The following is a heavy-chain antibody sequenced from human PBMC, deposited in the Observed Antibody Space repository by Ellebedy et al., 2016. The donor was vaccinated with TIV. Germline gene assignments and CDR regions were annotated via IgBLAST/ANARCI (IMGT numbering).Heavy chain of an antibody. D-gene: IGHD2-21*01. Sequence: SVKVSXXASGGTFSSYAISWVRQAPGQGLEWMGGIIPIFGTANYAQKFQGRVTITADESTSTAYMELSSLRSEDTAVYYCARGRLLFSTYYYYGMDVWGQGTTVTVSS. V-gene: IGHV1-69*13. J-gene: IGHJ6*02. CDR3: ARGRLLFSTYYYYGMDV. CDR2: IIPIFGTA. CDR1: GGTFSSYA.